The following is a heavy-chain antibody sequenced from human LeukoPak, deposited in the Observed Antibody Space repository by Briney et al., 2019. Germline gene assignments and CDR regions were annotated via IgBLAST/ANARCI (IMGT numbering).Heavy chain of an antibody. J-gene: IGHJ3*02. V-gene: IGHV3-30*18. CDR2: ISYDGSNK. CDR3: AKAVGYCSGGSCYWGAFDI. Sequence: SGGSLRLSCAASGFTFSSYGMHWVRQAPGKGLEWVAVISYDGSNKYYADSVKGRFTISRDNPKNTLYLQMNSLRAEDTAVYYCAKAVGYCSGGSCYWGAFDIWGQGTMVTVSS. CDR1: GFTFSSYG. D-gene: IGHD2-15*01.